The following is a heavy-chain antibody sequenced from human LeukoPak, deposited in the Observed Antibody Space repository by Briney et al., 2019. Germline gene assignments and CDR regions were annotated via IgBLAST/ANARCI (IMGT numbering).Heavy chain of an antibody. CDR3: ARDSAPGYTYGLAGIDY. CDR1: GFTFSSYA. Sequence: PGGSLRLSCAASGFTFSSYAMHWVRQAPGKGLEWVAVILYDGSNKYYADSVKGRFTISRDNSKNTLYLQMNSLRGEDTAVYYCARDSAPGYTYGLAGIDYWGQGTLVTVSS. V-gene: IGHV3-30*04. J-gene: IGHJ4*02. CDR2: ILYDGSNK. D-gene: IGHD5-18*01.